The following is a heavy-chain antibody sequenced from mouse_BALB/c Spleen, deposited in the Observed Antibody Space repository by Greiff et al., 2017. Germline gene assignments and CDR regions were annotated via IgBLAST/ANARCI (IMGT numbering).Heavy chain of an antibody. D-gene: IGHD1-1*01. CDR1: GFTFSSFG. CDR3: ARSCTTVVEWYFDV. J-gene: IGHJ1*01. Sequence: EVQLVESGGGLVQPGGSRKLSCAASGFTFSSFGMHWVRQSPEKGLEWVAYISSGSSTIYYADTVKGRFTISRDNPKNTLFLQMTSLRSEDTAMYYCARSCTTVVEWYFDVWGAGTTVTVS. CDR2: ISSGSSTI. V-gene: IGHV5-17*02.